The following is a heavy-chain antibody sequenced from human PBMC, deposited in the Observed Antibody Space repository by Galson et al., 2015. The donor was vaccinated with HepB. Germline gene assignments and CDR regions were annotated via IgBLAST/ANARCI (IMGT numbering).Heavy chain of an antibody. J-gene: IGHJ4*02. Sequence: QSGAEVKKPGESLKISCKGSGHSFTTYWIGWVRQMPGKGLEWMGIIHPGDSDNRYSPAFQRRVTISVDKSISTAYLQWSSLKASDTAMYYCARRGKPGYSSGWYNYWGQGTLVTVSS. CDR1: GHSFTTYW. CDR3: ARRGKPGYSSGWYNY. CDR2: IHPGDSDN. V-gene: IGHV5-51*01. D-gene: IGHD6-19*01.